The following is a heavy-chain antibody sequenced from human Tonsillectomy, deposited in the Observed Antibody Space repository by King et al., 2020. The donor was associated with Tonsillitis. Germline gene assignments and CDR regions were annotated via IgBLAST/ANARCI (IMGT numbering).Heavy chain of an antibody. J-gene: IGHJ3*01. D-gene: IGHD3-22*01. Sequence: QLQESGPGLVKPSETLSLTCTVSGGSISSSSYYWGWIRQPPGKGLEWIGSIYYSGSTYYNPSLKSRVTISVDTSKNQFSLKLSSVTAADTAVYYCASPFGFITKVGGYVFDAGGQGTMVTVS. CDR3: ASPFGFITKVGGYVFDA. CDR1: GGSISSSSYY. V-gene: IGHV4-39*01. CDR2: IYYSGST.